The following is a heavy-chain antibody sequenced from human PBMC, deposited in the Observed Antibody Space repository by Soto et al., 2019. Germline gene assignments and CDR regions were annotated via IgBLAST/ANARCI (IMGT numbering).Heavy chain of an antibody. CDR2: IYYSGST. D-gene: IGHD2-15*01. Sequence: SETLSLTCTVSGGSISSSSYYWGWIRQPPGKGLEWIGSIYYSGSTYYNPSLKSRVTISVDTSKNQFSRKLSSVTAADTAVYYCARQVGYCSGGSCRYYYYYGMDVWGQGTTVTVSS. J-gene: IGHJ6*02. CDR1: GGSISSSSYY. CDR3: ARQVGYCSGGSCRYYYYYGMDV. V-gene: IGHV4-39*01.